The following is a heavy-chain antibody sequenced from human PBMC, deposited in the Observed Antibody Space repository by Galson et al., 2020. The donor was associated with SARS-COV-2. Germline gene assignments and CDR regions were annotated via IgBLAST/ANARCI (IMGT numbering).Heavy chain of an antibody. Sequence: GGSLRLSCAASGFTFSNYGMHWVRQAPGKGLEWVAVILYDGNNKYYGDSVKGRFTISSDNSKNTVYLQMNSLTAEDTAVYYCARREEDYKGSGLEHGVLGILVTVAS. V-gene: IGHV3-33*01. D-gene: IGHD3-10*01. J-gene: IGHJ4*02. CDR1: GFTFSNYG. CDR2: ILYDGNNK. CDR3: ARREEDYKGSGLEH.